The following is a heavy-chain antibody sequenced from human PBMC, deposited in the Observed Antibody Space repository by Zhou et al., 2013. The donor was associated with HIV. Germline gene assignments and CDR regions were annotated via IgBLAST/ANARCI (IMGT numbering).Heavy chain of an antibody. Sequence: QVQLVQSGAEVKTPGASVKISCRASVFSFNTYYMDWLRQAPGQGPEWMGWVNCHTGETKFADKFKDRLLIITDAHSQSADFELRRLKSDDTAIYYCARERDWGGLWFGETWGQGTLLTVSS. J-gene: IGHJ5*02. V-gene: IGHV1-2*02. CDR2: VNCHTGET. CDR1: VFSFNTYY. D-gene: IGHD3-10*01. CDR3: ARERDWGGLWFGET.